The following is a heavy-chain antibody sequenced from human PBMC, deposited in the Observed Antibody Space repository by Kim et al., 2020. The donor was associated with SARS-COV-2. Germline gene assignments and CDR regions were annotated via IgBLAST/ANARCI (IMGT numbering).Heavy chain of an antibody. J-gene: IGHJ6*02. CDR2: ISYDGSNK. Sequence: GGSLRLSCAASGFTFSSYGMHWVRQAPGKGLEWVAVISYDGSNKYYADSVKGRFTISRDNSKNTLYLQMNSLRAEDTAVYYCAKDDRVAAHYYGMDVWG. D-gene: IGHD6-13*01. CDR3: AKDDRVAAHYYGMDV. V-gene: IGHV3-30*18. CDR1: GFTFSSYG.